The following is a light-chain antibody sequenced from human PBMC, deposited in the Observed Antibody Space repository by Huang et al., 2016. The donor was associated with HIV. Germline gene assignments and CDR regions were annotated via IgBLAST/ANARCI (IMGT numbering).Light chain of an antibody. J-gene: IGKJ1*01. CDR1: QSIGGN. Sequence: EIVMTQSPATLSVSPGQRITLSCRASQSIGGNLAWYQQKPGKAPSLLIYGASTRSTGIPARFSGSESATEFTLNINSLQPEDFAVYYCQQYNDWPTFGQGTKVEIK. CDR3: QQYNDWPT. V-gene: IGKV3-15*01. CDR2: GAS.